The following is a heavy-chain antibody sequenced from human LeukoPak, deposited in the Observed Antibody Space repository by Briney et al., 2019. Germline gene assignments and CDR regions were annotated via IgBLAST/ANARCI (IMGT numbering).Heavy chain of an antibody. CDR1: GFTFSIDW. CDR3: TTYGVYEGLIDY. Sequence: PGGSLRLSCAASGFTFSIDWMSWVRQAPGKGLEWVGRIKSKTDGGTTDYAAPVKGRFTISRDDSKNTLYLQMNSLKTEDTAVYYCTTYGVYEGLIDYWGQGTLVTVSS. V-gene: IGHV3-15*01. CDR2: IKSKTDGGTT. D-gene: IGHD5/OR15-5a*01. J-gene: IGHJ4*02.